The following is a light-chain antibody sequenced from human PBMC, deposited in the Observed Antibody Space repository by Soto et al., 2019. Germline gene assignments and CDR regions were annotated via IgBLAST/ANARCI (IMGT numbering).Light chain of an antibody. J-gene: IGKJ1*01. CDR2: GAS. Sequence: EIVLTQSPGTLSLSPGERATLSCRSSQSVSSNFLAWYQQRPGQAPRLLIYGASNRATGVPDRFSGSGSGTDFTLTISRLEPEDFAVYYCQQYGSSPRTLGQGTKVDIK. CDR3: QQYGSSPRT. V-gene: IGKV3-20*01. CDR1: QSVSSNF.